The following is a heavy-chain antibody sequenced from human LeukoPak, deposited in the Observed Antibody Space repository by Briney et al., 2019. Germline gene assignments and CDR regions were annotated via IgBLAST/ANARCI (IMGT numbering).Heavy chain of an antibody. Sequence: GGSLRLSCAASGFTFSSYWMNWARQAPGKGLEWVASINHNGNVNYYVDSVKGRFTISRDNAKNSLYLQMSNLRAEDTAVYYCARAPRQQLVRPFFDYWGQGTLVTVSS. CDR3: ARAPRQQLVRPFFDY. D-gene: IGHD6-13*01. V-gene: IGHV3-7*03. CDR2: INHNGNVN. CDR1: GFTFSSYW. J-gene: IGHJ4*02.